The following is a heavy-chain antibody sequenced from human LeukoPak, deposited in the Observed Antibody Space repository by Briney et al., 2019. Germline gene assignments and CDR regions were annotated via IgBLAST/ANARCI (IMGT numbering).Heavy chain of an antibody. CDR1: GFTFSSYW. J-gene: IGHJ6*04. Sequence: PGGSLRLSCAASGFTFSSYWMSWVRQAPGKGLEWLGFIRSKDNDGTTAYAASVEGRFIISRDDSKSIAYLQMNDLKTEDTAVYYCTRDRWGGGYTPRGMDVWGKGTTVTISS. CDR3: TRDRWGGGYTPRGMDV. V-gene: IGHV3-49*04. CDR2: IRSKDNDGTT. D-gene: IGHD5-12*01.